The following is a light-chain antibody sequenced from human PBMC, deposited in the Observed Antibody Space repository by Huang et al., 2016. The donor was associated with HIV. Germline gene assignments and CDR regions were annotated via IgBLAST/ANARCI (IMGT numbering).Light chain of an antibody. Sequence: EIVLTQSPATLSLSPGERATLSCRASQSVSSYLAWDQQKPGQAPRLLIYDASNRATGIPARFRGSGSGTDFTLTISSLEPEDFAVYYCQHRRNWPLTFGGGTKVEIK. J-gene: IGKJ4*01. CDR1: QSVSSY. CDR2: DAS. V-gene: IGKV3-11*01. CDR3: QHRRNWPLT.